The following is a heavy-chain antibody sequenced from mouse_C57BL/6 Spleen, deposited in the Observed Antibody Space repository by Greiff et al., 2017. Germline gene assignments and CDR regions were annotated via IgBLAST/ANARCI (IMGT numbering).Heavy chain of an antibody. J-gene: IGHJ2*01. D-gene: IGHD4-1*01. CDR2: ICSGGSYT. Sequence: EVMLVESGGDLVKPGGSLKLSCAASGFTFSSYGMSWVRQTPDKRLEWVATICSGGSYTYYPDSVKGRFTISRDNAKNTLYLQMSSLKSEDTAMYYCARHLNWDYFDYWGQGTTLTVSS. CDR3: ARHLNWDYFDY. CDR1: GFTFSSYG. V-gene: IGHV5-6*01.